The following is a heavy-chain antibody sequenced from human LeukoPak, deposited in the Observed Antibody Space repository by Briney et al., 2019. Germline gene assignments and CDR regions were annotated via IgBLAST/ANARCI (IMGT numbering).Heavy chain of an antibody. Sequence: PGGSLRLSCAASGFTFSSYSMNWVRQAPGKGLEWVSSISSSSSYIYYADSVKGRFTISRDNAKNSLYLQMNSLRAEDTAVYYCATGYSSGWYGRLDYWGQGTLVTVSS. V-gene: IGHV3-21*01. CDR2: ISSSSSYI. CDR3: ATGYSSGWYGRLDY. J-gene: IGHJ4*02. D-gene: IGHD6-19*01. CDR1: GFTFSSYS.